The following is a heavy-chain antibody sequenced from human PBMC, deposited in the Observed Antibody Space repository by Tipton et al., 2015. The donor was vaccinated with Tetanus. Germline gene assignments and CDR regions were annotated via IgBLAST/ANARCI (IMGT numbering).Heavy chain of an antibody. J-gene: IGHJ4*02. V-gene: IGHV3-21*01. Sequence: SLRLSCVASGFTFKSYTLNWVRQAPGKGLKWVSSISGNSGYIYYADSVKGRFTISRDNAKNSLYLQMISLRAEDTAVYSCARGMAEASNCGGDCYSDYWGQGTLVTVSS. CDR1: GFTFKSYT. CDR2: ISGNSGYI. CDR3: ARGMAEASNCGGDCYSDY. D-gene: IGHD2-21*02.